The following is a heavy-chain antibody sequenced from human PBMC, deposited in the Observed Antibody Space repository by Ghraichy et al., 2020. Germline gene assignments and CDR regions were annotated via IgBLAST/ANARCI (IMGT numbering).Heavy chain of an antibody. CDR3: SRGYCSGGSCPYGMDV. D-gene: IGHD2-15*01. J-gene: IGHJ6*02. Sequence: GGSLRLSCAASGFTFSSYAMSWVRQAPGKGLEWVSAISGSGGSTYYADSVKGRFTISRDNSKNTLYLQMNSLRAEDTAVYYCSRGYCSGGSCPYGMDVWGQGTTVTVSS. V-gene: IGHV3-23*01. CDR1: GFTFSSYA. CDR2: ISGSGGST.